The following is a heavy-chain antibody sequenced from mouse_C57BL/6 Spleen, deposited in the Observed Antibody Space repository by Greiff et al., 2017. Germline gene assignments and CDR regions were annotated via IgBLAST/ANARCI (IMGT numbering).Heavy chain of an antibody. D-gene: IGHD1-1*01. J-gene: IGHJ2*01. CDR3: ARITTVVAEYFGY. V-gene: IGHV1-55*01. Sequence: VQLQQPGAELVKPGASVKMSCKASGYTFTSYWITWVKQRPGQGLEWIGDIYPGSGSTNYNEKFKSKATLTVDTSSSTAYMQLGSLTSEDSAVYYGARITTVVAEYFGYWGQGTTLTVSS. CDR2: IYPGSGST. CDR1: GYTFTSYW.